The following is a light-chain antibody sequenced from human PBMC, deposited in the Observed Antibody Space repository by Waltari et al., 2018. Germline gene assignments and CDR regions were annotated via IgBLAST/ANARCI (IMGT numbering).Light chain of an antibody. Sequence: DVVLTQSPLSLPVTLGQPASISCKSSQSLVHSAGNTYLAWFHQRPGQSPRRLIYKVSNRESGVPDRFSASGSGTDFTLKISRVEAEDVGVYYCMQGTHWPLTFGGGTKVEMK. CDR3: MQGTHWPLT. J-gene: IGKJ4*01. V-gene: IGKV2-30*02. CDR2: KVS. CDR1: QSLVHSAGNTY.